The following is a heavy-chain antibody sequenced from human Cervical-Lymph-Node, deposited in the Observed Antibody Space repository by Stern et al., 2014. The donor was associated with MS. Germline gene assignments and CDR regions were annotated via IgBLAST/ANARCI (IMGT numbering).Heavy chain of an antibody. D-gene: IGHD1-1*01. CDR2: ITNVGSP. V-gene: IGHV3-53*01. Sequence: EVHLVESGGGVIQPGGSLRLSCTASGITVSRDYMTWVRQAPGKGLVWVSLITNVGSPFYTDSVKGRFTISRDDSKNTVYLHMTSLRAEDTAMYYCARDTSSPERSDWWGQGTLVTVSS. J-gene: IGHJ4*02. CDR1: GITVSRDY. CDR3: ARDTSSPERSDW.